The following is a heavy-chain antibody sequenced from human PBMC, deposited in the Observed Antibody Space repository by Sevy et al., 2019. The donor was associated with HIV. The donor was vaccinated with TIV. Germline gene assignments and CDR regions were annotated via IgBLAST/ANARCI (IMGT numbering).Heavy chain of an antibody. J-gene: IGHJ4*02. CDR3: ARQTFYGSGSYYKYYDYVWGSYYFDY. D-gene: IGHD3-16*01. CDR2: IYPGDSDT. Sequence: GESLKISCKGSGYSFTSYWIGWVRQMPGKGLEWMGIIYPGDSDTRYSPSFQGQVTISADNSISTAYLQWSSLKASDTAMYYCARQTFYGSGSYYKYYDYVWGSYYFDYWGQGTLVTVSS. V-gene: IGHV5-51*01. CDR1: GYSFTSYW.